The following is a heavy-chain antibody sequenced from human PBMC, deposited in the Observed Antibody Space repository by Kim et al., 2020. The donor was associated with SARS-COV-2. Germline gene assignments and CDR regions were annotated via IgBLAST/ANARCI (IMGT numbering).Heavy chain of an antibody. D-gene: IGHD3-10*01. Sequence: SLKSRVTISVDTSKNQFSLKLSSVTAADTAVYYCARHSYYYGSGSYSFDYWGQGTLVTVSS. V-gene: IGHV4-59*08. CDR3: ARHSYYYGSGSYSFDY. J-gene: IGHJ4*02.